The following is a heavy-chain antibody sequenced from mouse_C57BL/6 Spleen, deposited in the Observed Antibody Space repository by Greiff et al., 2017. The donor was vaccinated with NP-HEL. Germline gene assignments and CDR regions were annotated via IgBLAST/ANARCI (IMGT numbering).Heavy chain of an antibody. Sequence: EVQLQQSGAELVRPGASVKLSCTASGFNIKDDYMHWVKQRPEQGLEWIGWIDPENGDTEYASKFQGKATITADTSSNTAYLQLSSLTSEDTAVYYCTGRRRCAYWGQGTLVTVSA. CDR3: TGRRRCAY. CDR1: GFNIKDDY. J-gene: IGHJ3*01. V-gene: IGHV14-4*01. CDR2: IDPENGDT.